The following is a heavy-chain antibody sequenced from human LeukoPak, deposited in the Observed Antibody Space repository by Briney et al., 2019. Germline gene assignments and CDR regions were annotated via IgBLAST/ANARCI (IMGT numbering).Heavy chain of an antibody. D-gene: IGHD2-15*01. CDR2: INPNSGGT. CDR1: GYTFTGYY. V-gene: IGHV1-2*02. CDR3: ARGFGCSGGSCLLRQILYSDY. J-gene: IGHJ4*02. Sequence: ASVKVSCKASGYTFTGYYMHWVRQAPGQGLEWMGWINPNSGGTNYAQKFQGRVTMTRDTSISTAYMELSRLRSDDTAVYYCARGFGCSGGSCLLRQILYSDYWGQGTLVTVSS.